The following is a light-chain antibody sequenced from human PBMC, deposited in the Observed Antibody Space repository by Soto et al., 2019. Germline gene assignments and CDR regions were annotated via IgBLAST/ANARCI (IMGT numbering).Light chain of an antibody. Sequence: EIVLTQSPGTLSLSPGERATLSCRASQSVSRSYLAWYQQKPGQAPRLLIYGASSRATGISDRFSGSGSGTDFTLTISRLEPEDFVVYYCQQYGTPPLFGGGTKVEIK. V-gene: IGKV3-20*01. CDR2: GAS. CDR3: QQYGTPPL. J-gene: IGKJ4*01. CDR1: QSVSRSY.